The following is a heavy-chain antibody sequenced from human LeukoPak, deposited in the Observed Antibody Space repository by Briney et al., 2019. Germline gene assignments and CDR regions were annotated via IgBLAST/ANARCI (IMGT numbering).Heavy chain of an antibody. D-gene: IGHD5-24*01. J-gene: IGHJ5*01. CDR1: GFTFSSYW. V-gene: IGHV3-7*01. CDR2: MKYDGSEK. Sequence: GSLRLSCAASGFTFSSYWMSWVRQAPGKGLEWVANMKYDGSEKYYVDSVKGRFTISRDNAKNSLYLQMNSLRAEDTAVYYCARGERWLQSTLLIDPWGQGTLVTVSS. CDR3: ARGERWLQSTLLIDP.